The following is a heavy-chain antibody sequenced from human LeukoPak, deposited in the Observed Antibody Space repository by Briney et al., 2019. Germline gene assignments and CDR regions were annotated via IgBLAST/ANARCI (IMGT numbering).Heavy chain of an antibody. CDR3: ARDILIYSSGCYGDPGIDY. Sequence: GGSLRLSCAASGFTFSSYSMNWVRQAPGKGLEWVSSISSSSSYIYYADSVKGRFTISRDNAKNSLYLQMNSLRAEDTAVYYCARDILIYSSGCYGDPGIDYWGQGTLVTVSS. CDR1: GFTFSSYS. D-gene: IGHD3-10*01. CDR2: ISSSSSYI. V-gene: IGHV3-21*01. J-gene: IGHJ4*02.